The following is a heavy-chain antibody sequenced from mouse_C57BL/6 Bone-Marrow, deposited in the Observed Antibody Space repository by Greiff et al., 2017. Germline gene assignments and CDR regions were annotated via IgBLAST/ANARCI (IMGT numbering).Heavy chain of an antibody. D-gene: IGHD1-1*01. CDR2: IDPENGDT. Sequence: VQLQQSGAELVRPGASVKLSCTASGFNIKDDYMHWVKQRPEQGLEWIGWIDPENGDTEYASKFQGKATITADTSSNTAYLQLSILTSEDTAVYYCTVYYYGSSWGFAYWGQGTLVTVSA. CDR3: TVYYYGSSWGFAY. CDR1: GFNIKDDY. V-gene: IGHV14-4*01. J-gene: IGHJ3*01.